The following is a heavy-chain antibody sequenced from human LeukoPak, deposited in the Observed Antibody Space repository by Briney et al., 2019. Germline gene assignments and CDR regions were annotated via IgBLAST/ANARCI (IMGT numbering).Heavy chain of an antibody. CDR1: GYTFTSYG. J-gene: IGHJ5*02. Sequence: ASVKVSCKASGYTFTSYGISWVRQAPGQGLEWVGWISAYNGNTNYAQKLQGRVTMTTDTSTSTAYMELRSLRSDDTAVYYCARDKGYDFWSGYSPRWFDPWGQGTLVTVSS. CDR3: ARDKGYDFWSGYSPRWFDP. V-gene: IGHV1-18*01. D-gene: IGHD3-3*01. CDR2: ISAYNGNT.